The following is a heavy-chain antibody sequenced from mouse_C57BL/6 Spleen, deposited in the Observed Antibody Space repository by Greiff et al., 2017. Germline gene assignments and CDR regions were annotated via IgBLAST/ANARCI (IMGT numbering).Heavy chain of an antibody. Sequence: VQLQQSGAELVKPGASVKLSCKASGFNIKDYYMHWVKQRTEQGLEWIGRIDPEDGETKYAPNFQGKATITADTSSNTASLQLSSLTSEDTAVYYCARLSTVVDIDYWGQGTTLTVSS. CDR3: ARLSTVVDIDY. CDR2: IDPEDGET. D-gene: IGHD1-1*01. J-gene: IGHJ2*01. V-gene: IGHV14-2*01. CDR1: GFNIKDYY.